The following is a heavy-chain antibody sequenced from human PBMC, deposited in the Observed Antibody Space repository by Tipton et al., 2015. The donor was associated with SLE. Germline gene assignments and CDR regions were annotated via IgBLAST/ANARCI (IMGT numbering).Heavy chain of an antibody. J-gene: IGHJ3*02. CDR1: GGSFSGYY. CDR2: INHSGST. V-gene: IGHV4-34*01. Sequence: TLSLTCAVYGGSFSGYYWSWIRQPPGKGLEWIGEINHSGSTNYNPYLKSRVTISVDTSKNQFSLKLSSVTAADTAVYCCARLDSSGWSDAFDIWGQGTMVTVSS. CDR3: ARLDSSGWSDAFDI. D-gene: IGHD6-19*01.